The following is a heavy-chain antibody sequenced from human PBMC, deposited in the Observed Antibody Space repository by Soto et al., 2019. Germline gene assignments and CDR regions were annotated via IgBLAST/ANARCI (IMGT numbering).Heavy chain of an antibody. CDR1: GGAISGRSNY. V-gene: IGHV4-39*07. CDR3: ARDKITGLLAY. Sequence: PSETLSLTCNVSGGAISGRSNYWGWIRQPPGKGLEYIGSIYSGGSTYYNPSLKSRVTLSVDTSQNQFSLRLTSVTAADTAVYYCARDKITGLLAYWGQGTLVTGSS. J-gene: IGHJ4*02. CDR2: IYSGGST. D-gene: IGHD2-8*02.